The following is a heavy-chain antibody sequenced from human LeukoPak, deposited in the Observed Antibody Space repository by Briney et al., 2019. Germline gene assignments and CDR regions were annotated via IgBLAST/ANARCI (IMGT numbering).Heavy chain of an antibody. CDR1: GFTFSSYS. V-gene: IGHV3-21*01. CDR3: ARDYYDFWSGYSYYYYMDV. D-gene: IGHD3-3*01. J-gene: IGHJ6*03. Sequence: GGSLRLTCAASGFTFSSYSMNWVRQAPGKGLEWVSSISSSSSYIYYADSVKGRFTISRDNAKNSLYLQMNSLRAEDTAVYYCARDYYDFWSGYSYYYYMDVWGKGTAVTVSS. CDR2: ISSSSSYI.